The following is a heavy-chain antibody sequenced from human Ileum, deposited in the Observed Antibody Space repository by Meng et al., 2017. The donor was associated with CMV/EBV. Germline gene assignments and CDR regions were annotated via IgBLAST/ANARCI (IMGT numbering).Heavy chain of an antibody. Sequence: FSSYAISWVRQAPGQGLEWMGGIIPILGIANYAQKFQGRVTITADKSTSTAYMELSSLRSEDTAVYYCASSHYDFWSGYHNYNWFGPWGQGTLVTVSS. CDR3: ASSHYDFWSGYHNYNWFGP. CDR2: IIPILGIA. CDR1: FSSYA. D-gene: IGHD3-3*01. V-gene: IGHV1-69*10. J-gene: IGHJ5*02.